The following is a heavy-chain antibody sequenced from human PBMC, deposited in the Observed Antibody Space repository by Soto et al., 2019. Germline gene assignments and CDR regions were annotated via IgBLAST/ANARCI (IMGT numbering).Heavy chain of an antibody. CDR3: ARDQGLFVHTGMVIDYYGMDV. CDR1: GGTFTSYA. D-gene: IGHD5-18*01. V-gene: IGHV1-69*01. CDR2: IIPGFDTT. Sequence: QVHLVQSGAEVRKPGSSVKVSCTTSGGTFTSYAVSWVRQVPGQGLQWMGGIIPGFDTTFYAQKFQGRVTITADETTNSAYMELRGLRSEDTDVYYCARDQGLFVHTGMVIDYYGMDVWGPGTTVTVSS. J-gene: IGHJ6*02.